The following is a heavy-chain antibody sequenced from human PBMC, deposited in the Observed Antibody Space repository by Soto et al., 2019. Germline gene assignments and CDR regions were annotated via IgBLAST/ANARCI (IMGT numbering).Heavy chain of an antibody. V-gene: IGHV2-5*02. Sequence: QITLKESGPTLVKPTQTLTLTCTFSGFSLSTSGVGVGWIRQPPGKALEWLALIYWDDDKRYSPSLKSRLTISKDTSKIKVVITMPNMDPVDTSTYYSAHSRPEDCDFWSGYYNMDVLGQGTTVTDSS. CDR2: IYWDDDK. CDR3: AHSRPEDCDFWSGYYNMDV. CDR1: GFSLSTSGVG. D-gene: IGHD3-3*01. J-gene: IGHJ6*02.